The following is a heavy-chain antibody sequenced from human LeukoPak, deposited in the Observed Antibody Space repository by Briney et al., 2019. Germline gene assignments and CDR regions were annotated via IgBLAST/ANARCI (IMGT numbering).Heavy chain of an antibody. J-gene: IGHJ4*02. Sequence: GGSLRLSCAASGFTFSSYAMSWVRQAPGKGLEWVSATSGSGGRTYYADSVKGRFTISRDNSKNTLYLQMNSLRAEDTAVYYCATHPLYYYDSSGYYLDYWGQGTLVTVSS. CDR1: GFTFSSYA. V-gene: IGHV3-23*01. CDR2: TSGSGGRT. CDR3: ATHPLYYYDSSGYYLDY. D-gene: IGHD3-22*01.